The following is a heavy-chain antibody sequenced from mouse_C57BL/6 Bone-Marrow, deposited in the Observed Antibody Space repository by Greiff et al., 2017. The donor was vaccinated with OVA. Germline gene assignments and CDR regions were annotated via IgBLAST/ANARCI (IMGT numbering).Heavy chain of an antibody. V-gene: IGHV7-1*01. CDR3: ARDAGSMITTGYFDV. D-gene: IGHD2-4*01. CDR1: GFTFSDFY. J-gene: IGHJ1*03. Sequence: EVKLQESGGGLVQSGRSLRLSCATSGFTFSDFYMEWVRQAPGKGLEWIAASRNKANDYTTEYSASVKGRFIVSRDTSQSILYRQMNALRAEDTAIYYCARDAGSMITTGYFDVWGTGTTVTVSS. CDR2: SRNKANDYTT.